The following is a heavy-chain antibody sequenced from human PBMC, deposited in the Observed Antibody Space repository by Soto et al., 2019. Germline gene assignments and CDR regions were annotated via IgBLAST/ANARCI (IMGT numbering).Heavy chain of an antibody. CDR3: ARGLLTGTSRCYFDS. Sequence: QVQLQESGPGLVKPSETLSLTCTVSGDSISSSSFWGWIRQPPGKGLEWIGGRSYSGDTYYSSSLKSRLTISLDTSKNQFSLKLTSVTAADTAVYHCARGLLTGTSRCYFDSWGQGIQVTVSS. J-gene: IGHJ4*02. D-gene: IGHD3-9*01. CDR2: RSYSGDT. CDR1: GDSISSSSF. V-gene: IGHV4-38-2*02.